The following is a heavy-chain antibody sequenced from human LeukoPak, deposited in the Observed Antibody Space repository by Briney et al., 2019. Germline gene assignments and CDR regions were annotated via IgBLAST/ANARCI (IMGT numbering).Heavy chain of an antibody. D-gene: IGHD3-16*01. CDR1: GGTFSSYA. CDR3: ARSLGEDYDIGDYYFDY. V-gene: IGHV1-69*01. CDR2: IIPIFGTA. J-gene: IGHJ4*02. Sequence: ASVKVSCKASGGTFSSYAISWVRQAPGQGLEWMGGIIPIFGTANYAQKFQGRVTITADESTSTAYMELSSLRSEDTAVYYCARSLGEDYDIGDYYFDYWGQGTLVTVSS.